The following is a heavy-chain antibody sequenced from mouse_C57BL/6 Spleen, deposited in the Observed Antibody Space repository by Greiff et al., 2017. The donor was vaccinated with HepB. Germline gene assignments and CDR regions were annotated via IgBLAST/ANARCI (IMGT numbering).Heavy chain of an antibody. V-gene: IGHV1-72*01. CDR2: IDPNSGGT. CDR1: GYTFTSYW. J-gene: IGHJ4*01. CDR3: ARGAQATHYAMDY. Sequence: VQLQQSGAELVKPGASVKLSCKASGYTFTSYWMHWVKQRPGRGLEWIGRIDPNSGGTKYNEKFKSKATLTVDKPSSTAYMQLSSLTSEDSAVYYWARGAQATHYAMDYWGQGTSVTVSS. D-gene: IGHD3-2*02.